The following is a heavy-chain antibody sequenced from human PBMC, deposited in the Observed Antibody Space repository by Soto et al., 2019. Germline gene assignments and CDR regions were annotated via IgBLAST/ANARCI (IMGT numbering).Heavy chain of an antibody. D-gene: IGHD2-15*01. Sequence: SETLSLTCTVSGGSINRYYWSWIRQPPGKGLEWIGFIYYSGSTNYSPSLKSRVTISIDTSKNQFSLKLSSVTAADTAVYYCARDGDSRSHYNWFDPWGQGTLVTVS. CDR1: GGSINRYY. CDR2: IYYSGST. J-gene: IGHJ5*02. CDR3: ARDGDSRSHYNWFDP. V-gene: IGHV4-59*01.